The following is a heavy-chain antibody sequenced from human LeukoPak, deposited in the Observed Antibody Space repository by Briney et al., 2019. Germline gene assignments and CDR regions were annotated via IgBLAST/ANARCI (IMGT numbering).Heavy chain of an antibody. CDR3: AKESHPHRGYYFDY. J-gene: IGHJ4*02. V-gene: IGHV3-23*01. Sequence: AGSLRLSCVASGFTFSTYAMSWVRQAPGMGLEWVSALAEGGGFTKYADSVRGRFTISRDNSKNTVYLQVSSLTAEDTAVYYCAKESHPHRGYYFDYWGQGTLVTVSS. D-gene: IGHD3-22*01. CDR1: GFTFSTYA. CDR2: LAEGGGFT.